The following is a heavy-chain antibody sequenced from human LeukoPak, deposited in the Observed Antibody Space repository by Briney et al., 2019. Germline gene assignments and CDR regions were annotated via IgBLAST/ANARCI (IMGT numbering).Heavy chain of an antibody. CDR2: MNPNSGNT. V-gene: IGHV1-8*01. CDR1: GGTFSSYE. CDR3: ALRRGYYIDV. J-gene: IGHJ6*03. Sequence: ASGKVSCNAYGGTFSSYEMNWVRQATGKGIEWIGWMNPNSGNTGNAQKFKRIAIIIKNSYIRYAHLELTVTSSEDTAVYYCALRRGYYIDVWGKGTTVTVSS.